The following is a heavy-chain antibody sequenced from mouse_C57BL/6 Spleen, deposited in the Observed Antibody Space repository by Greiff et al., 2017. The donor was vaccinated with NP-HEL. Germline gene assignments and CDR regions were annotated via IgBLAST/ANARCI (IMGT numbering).Heavy chain of an antibody. CDR1: GYAFSSSW. CDR2: IYPGDGDT. D-gene: IGHD2-10*01. Sequence: QVQLQQSGPELVKPGASVKISCKASGYAFSSSWMNWVKQRPGKGLEWIGRIYPGDGDTNYNGKFKGKATLTADKSSSTAYMQLSSLTSEDSAVYFCASGLLYAMYYWGQGTSVTVSS. V-gene: IGHV1-82*01. J-gene: IGHJ4*01. CDR3: ASGLLYAMYY.